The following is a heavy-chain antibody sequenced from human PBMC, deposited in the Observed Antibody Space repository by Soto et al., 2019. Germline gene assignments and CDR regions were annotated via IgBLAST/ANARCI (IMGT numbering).Heavy chain of an antibody. J-gene: IGHJ6*03. CDR1: GGSISSSSYY. V-gene: IGHV4-39*01. CDR3: ASPGKWFYYYYYMDV. CDR2: IYYSGST. D-gene: IGHD2-8*01. Sequence: QLQLQESGPGLVKPSETLSLTCTVSGGSISSSSYYWGWIRQPPGKGLEWIGTIYYSGSTYYNPSLKSRVTISVDTSKNQFSLKLSSVTAADTAVYYCASPGKWFYYYYYMDVWGKGTTVTVSS.